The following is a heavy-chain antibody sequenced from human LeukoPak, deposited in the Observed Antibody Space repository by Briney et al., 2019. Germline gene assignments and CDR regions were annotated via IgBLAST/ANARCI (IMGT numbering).Heavy chain of an antibody. CDR1: GFTFSSYA. V-gene: IGHV3-30-3*01. CDR2: ISYDGSNK. CDR3: ARETTDTAMVTEFDY. D-gene: IGHD5-18*01. J-gene: IGHJ4*02. Sequence: GGSLRLSCAASGFTFSSYAMHWVRQAPGKGLEWVAVISYDGSNKYYADSVKGRFTISRDNSKNTLYLQMNSLRAEDTAVYYCARETTDTAMVTEFDYWGQGTLVTVSS.